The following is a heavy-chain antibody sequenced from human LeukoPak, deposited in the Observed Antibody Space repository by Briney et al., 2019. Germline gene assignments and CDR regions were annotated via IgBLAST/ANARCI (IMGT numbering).Heavy chain of an antibody. CDR3: ARDPLGELSFWYFDL. Sequence: ASVKVSCKASGYTFTGYYMHWVRQAPGQGLEWMGWINPNSGGTNYAQKFQGRVTMTRDTSISTAYMELSRLRSDDTAVYYCARDPLGELSFWYFDLWGRGTLVTVSS. V-gene: IGHV1-2*02. CDR1: GYTFTGYY. D-gene: IGHD3-16*02. CDR2: INPNSGGT. J-gene: IGHJ2*01.